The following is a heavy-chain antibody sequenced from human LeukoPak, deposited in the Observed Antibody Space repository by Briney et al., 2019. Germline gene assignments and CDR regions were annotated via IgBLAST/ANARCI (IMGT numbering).Heavy chain of an antibody. V-gene: IGHV3-23*01. D-gene: IGHD6-13*01. Sequence: PGGSLRLSCAASGFTFSSYVMSWARQAPGKGLEWVASISGSGAGTYHADPVKSRFTISRDNSKNTLFLQMNSLRVEDTAVYYCARPIAASAPFDNWGQGTLVTVSS. CDR1: GFTFSSYV. CDR2: ISGSGAGT. CDR3: ARPIAASAPFDN. J-gene: IGHJ4*02.